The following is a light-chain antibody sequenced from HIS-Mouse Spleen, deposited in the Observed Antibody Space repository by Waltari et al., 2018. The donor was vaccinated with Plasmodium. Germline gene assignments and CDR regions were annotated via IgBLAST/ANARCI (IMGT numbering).Light chain of an antibody. CDR1: QSVSSN. CDR2: GAS. CDR3: QQYNNWSFT. J-gene: IGKJ3*01. Sequence: ELVLTPSTATLSVSPGDRATISCRATQSVSSNLAWYQQKPGQAPRLLIYGASTRATGIPARFSGSGSGTEFTLTISSLQSEDFAVYYCQQYNNWSFTFGPGTKVDIK. V-gene: IGKV3-15*01.